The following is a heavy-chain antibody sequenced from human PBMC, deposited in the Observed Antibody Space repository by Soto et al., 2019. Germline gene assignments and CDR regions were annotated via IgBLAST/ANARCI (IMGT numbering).Heavy chain of an antibody. CDR1: GFTFSSYA. Sequence: QVQLVESGGGVVQPGRSLRLSCAASGFTFSSYAMHCVRQAPGKGLEWVAVISYDGSNKYYADSVKGRFTISRDNSKNTLYLQMNSLRAEDTAVYYCARGPRFLEWLLSEGMDVWGQGTTVTVSS. CDR3: ARGPRFLEWLLSEGMDV. V-gene: IGHV3-30-3*01. CDR2: ISYDGSNK. J-gene: IGHJ6*02. D-gene: IGHD3-3*01.